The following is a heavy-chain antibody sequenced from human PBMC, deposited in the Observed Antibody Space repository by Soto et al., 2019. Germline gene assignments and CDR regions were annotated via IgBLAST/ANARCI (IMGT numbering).Heavy chain of an antibody. Sequence: QVQLVESGGGVVQPGRSLRLSCAASGFTFNKHGMHWVRQAPGKGLEWVAVISYDGSNQYYADSVKGRFTISRDNSKNTVYLQMTTLRREDAAVYYCARGSSSWSAFDYWGQGTLVTVSS. D-gene: IGHD6-13*01. J-gene: IGHJ4*02. V-gene: IGHV3-30*03. CDR2: ISYDGSNQ. CDR3: ARGSSSWSAFDY. CDR1: GFTFNKHG.